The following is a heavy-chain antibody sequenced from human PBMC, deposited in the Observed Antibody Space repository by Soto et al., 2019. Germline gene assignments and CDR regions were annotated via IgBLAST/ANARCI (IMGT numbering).Heavy chain of an antibody. CDR2: IRSKAYGGTT. CDR3: TRDRSIQLWSAIDY. Sequence: VQLVESGGGLVQPGRSLRLSCTASGFTFGDYAMSWFRQAPGKGLEWVGFIRSKAYGGTTEYAASVKGRFTISRDDSKSIAYLQMNSLKTEDTAVYYCTRDRSIQLWSAIDYWGQGTLVTVSS. V-gene: IGHV3-49*03. CDR1: GFTFGDYA. D-gene: IGHD5-18*01. J-gene: IGHJ4*02.